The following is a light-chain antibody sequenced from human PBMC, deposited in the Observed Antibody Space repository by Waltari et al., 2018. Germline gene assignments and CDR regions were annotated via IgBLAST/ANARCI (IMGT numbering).Light chain of an antibody. J-gene: IGKJ1*01. CDR2: DVS. V-gene: IGKV1-5*01. CDR3: HQYNSYPWT. CDR1: QSISSW. Sequence: DIQMTQSPSTLSAFVGDRVTITCRASQSISSWLAWYQQKPGKAPKLLIYDVSSLESGVPSRFSGSGSGTEFTLTISSLQPDDFATYYCHQYNSYPWTFGQGTKVEIK.